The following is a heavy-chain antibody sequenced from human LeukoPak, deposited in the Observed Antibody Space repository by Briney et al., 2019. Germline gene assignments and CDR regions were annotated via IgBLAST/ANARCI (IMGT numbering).Heavy chain of an antibody. D-gene: IGHD5-24*01. CDR1: GYTFTGYY. J-gene: IGHJ4*02. V-gene: IGHV1-2*02. CDR3: ARRRRDGYNSYYFDY. CDR2: INPNSGGT. Sequence: ASVKVSCKASGYTFTGYYMHCVRQAPGQGLEWMGWINPNSGGTNYAQKFQGRVTMTRDTSISTTYMELSRLRSDDTAVYYCARRRRDGYNSYYFDYWGQGTLVTVSS.